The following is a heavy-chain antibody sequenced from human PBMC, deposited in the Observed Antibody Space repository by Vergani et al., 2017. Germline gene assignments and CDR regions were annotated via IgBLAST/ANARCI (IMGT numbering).Heavy chain of an antibody. V-gene: IGHV2-5*01. CDR3: ARLSKRWSGCVRDSRFDP. CDR1: GFSLDTGGVG. J-gene: IGHJ5*02. CDR2: IYWNDDK. D-gene: IGHD3-3*01. Sequence: QITLKESGPTLIKPTQNLTLTCTFSGFSLDTGGVGVGWIRQPPGKGLEWVALIYWNDDKRYSSSLKPRLILTKDTSKNQVVLTLTNVVPADTATCYCARLSKRWSGCVRDSRFDPWGQGTLVAVSS.